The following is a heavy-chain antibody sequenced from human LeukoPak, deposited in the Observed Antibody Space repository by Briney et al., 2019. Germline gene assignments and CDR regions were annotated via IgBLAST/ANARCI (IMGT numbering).Heavy chain of an antibody. CDR1: GFTFSSYA. CDR3: ATIGSGSYIHDAFDI. J-gene: IGHJ3*02. D-gene: IGHD3-10*01. CDR2: ISGSGGST. Sequence: GGSLRLSCAASGFTFSSYAMSWVRQAPGKGLEWVSAISGSGGSTYYADSVKGRFTISRDNSKNTLYLQMNSLRAEDTAVYYCATIGSGSYIHDAFDIWGQGTMVTVSS. V-gene: IGHV3-23*01.